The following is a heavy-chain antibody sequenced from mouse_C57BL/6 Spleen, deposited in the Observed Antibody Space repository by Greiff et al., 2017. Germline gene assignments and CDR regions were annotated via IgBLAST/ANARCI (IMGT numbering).Heavy chain of an antibody. D-gene: IGHD2-5*01. CDR2: ISDGGSYT. CDR3: ATSKQRAGFAY. CDR1: GFTFSSYA. Sequence: EVLLVESGGGLVKPGGSLKLSCAASGFTFSSYAMSWVRQTPEKRLEWVATISDGGSYTYYPDNVKGRFTLSRDNAKNNLYLQMSHLKSADAAVCYCATSKQRAGFAYWGQGTLVTVSA. J-gene: IGHJ3*01. V-gene: IGHV5-4*01.